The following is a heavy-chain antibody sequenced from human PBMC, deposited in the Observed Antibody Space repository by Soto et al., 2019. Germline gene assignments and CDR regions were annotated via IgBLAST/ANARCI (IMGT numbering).Heavy chain of an antibody. J-gene: IGHJ4*02. V-gene: IGHV4-30-2*01. CDR1: GGSISSSVYS. CDR2: IYHSGNT. CDR3: ARVHDDYGRYFEY. Sequence: PSETLSLTCAVSGGSISSSVYSWSWIRQPLGKGLEWVGYIYHSGNTYYNPSLQSRVNIAADRSKNQFSLKLSSVTAADTAVYFRARVHDDYGRYFEYWGQGTPVTVPS. D-gene: IGHD4-17*01.